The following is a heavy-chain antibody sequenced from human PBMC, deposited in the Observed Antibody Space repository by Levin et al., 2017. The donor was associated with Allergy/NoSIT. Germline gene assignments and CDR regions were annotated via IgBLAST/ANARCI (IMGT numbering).Heavy chain of an antibody. CDR2: IYYSGST. V-gene: IGHV4-59*01. CDR3: ARSPRLMVRGVTNFDY. Sequence: SETLSLTCTVSGGSISSYYWSWIRQPPGKGLEWIGYIYYSGSTNYNPSLKSRVTISVDTSKNQFSLKLSSVTAADTAVYYCARSPRLMVRGVTNFDYWGQGTLVTVSS. J-gene: IGHJ4*02. D-gene: IGHD3-10*01. CDR1: GGSISSYY.